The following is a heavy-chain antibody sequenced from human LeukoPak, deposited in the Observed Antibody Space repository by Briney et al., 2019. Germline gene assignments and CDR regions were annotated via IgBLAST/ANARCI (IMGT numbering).Heavy chain of an antibody. CDR1: GFTFSSYW. V-gene: IGHV3-7*01. CDR3: ATSRTFDY. Sequence: GGSLRLSCTVSGFTFSSYWMNWVRQAPGKGLEWVANIKQDGSEKYYVDSVKGRFTISRDNTKNSLYLQMNNLRTDDTAVYYCATSRTFDYWGQGTLVTVSS. J-gene: IGHJ4*02. D-gene: IGHD2-2*01. CDR2: IKQDGSEK.